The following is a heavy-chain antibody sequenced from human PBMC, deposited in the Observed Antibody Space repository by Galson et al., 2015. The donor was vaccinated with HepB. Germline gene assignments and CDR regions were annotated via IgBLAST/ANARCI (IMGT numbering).Heavy chain of an antibody. D-gene: IGHD4-17*01. J-gene: IGHJ6*02. Sequence: SLRLSCAASGFTVSSNYMSWVRQAPGKGLEWVSVIYSGGSTYYADSVKGRFTISRHNSKNTLYLQMNSLRAEDTAVYYCARVNDYGDYAGSYGMDVWGQGTTVTVSS. CDR3: ARVNDYGDYAGSYGMDV. CDR2: IYSGGST. CDR1: GFTVSSNY. V-gene: IGHV3-53*04.